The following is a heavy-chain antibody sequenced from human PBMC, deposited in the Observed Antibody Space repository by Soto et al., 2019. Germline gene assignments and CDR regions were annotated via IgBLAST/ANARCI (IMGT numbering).Heavy chain of an antibody. CDR1: GFTFSSYG. J-gene: IGHJ4*02. Sequence: GGSLRLSCAASGFTFSSYGMHWVRQAPGKGLEWVALIYYDGSNKYYADSVKGRFSISKDNSKNTLYLQMNSLRAEDTAVYYCASLPGDRGPFWGQGTLVTVAS. CDR3: ASLPGDRGPF. CDR2: IYYDGSNK. V-gene: IGHV3-33*01. D-gene: IGHD2-21*01.